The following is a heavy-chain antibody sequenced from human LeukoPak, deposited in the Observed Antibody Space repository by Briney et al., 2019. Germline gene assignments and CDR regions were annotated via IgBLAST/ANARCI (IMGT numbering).Heavy chain of an antibody. J-gene: IGHJ3*02. CDR1: GYTLTELS. Sequence: ASVKVSCKVSGYTLTELSMHWVRQAPGKGLEWMGGFDPEDGETIYAQKFQGRVTMTEDTSTDTAYMELSSLRSEDTAVYYCATEIYIVVVPAAIDRAFDIWGQGTMVTVSS. CDR3: ATEIYIVVVPAAIDRAFDI. D-gene: IGHD2-2*01. V-gene: IGHV1-24*01. CDR2: FDPEDGET.